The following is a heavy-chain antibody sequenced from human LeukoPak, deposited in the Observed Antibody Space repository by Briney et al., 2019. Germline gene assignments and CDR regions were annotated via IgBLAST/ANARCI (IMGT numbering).Heavy chain of an antibody. CDR2: INQDGSEE. CDR3: ASGGGWVFFN. V-gene: IGHV3-7*01. D-gene: IGHD6-19*01. Sequence: GGSLRLSCAASGFTFSSYSMNWVRQAPGKGLEWVAHINQDGSEEYYVDSVKGRFTISRDNARNSQFLQMNSLRTEDTAVYYCASGGGWVFFNWGQGTLVTVS. J-gene: IGHJ4*02. CDR1: GFTFSSYS.